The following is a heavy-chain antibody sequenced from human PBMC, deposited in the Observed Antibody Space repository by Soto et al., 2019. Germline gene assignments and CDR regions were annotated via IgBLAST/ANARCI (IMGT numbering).Heavy chain of an antibody. CDR1: GFTFSSYW. Sequence: EVQLVESGGGLVQPGGTLRLSCAASGFTFSSYWMSWVRQAPGKGLEWVANIKQDGSEKYYVDSVKGRFTGSRDNAKNSLYLQMNSLRADDTAVYYCVRGPQLMDYWGQGTLLTVSS. D-gene: IGHD3-16*01. V-gene: IGHV3-7*03. CDR2: IKQDGSEK. CDR3: VRGPQLMDY. J-gene: IGHJ4*02.